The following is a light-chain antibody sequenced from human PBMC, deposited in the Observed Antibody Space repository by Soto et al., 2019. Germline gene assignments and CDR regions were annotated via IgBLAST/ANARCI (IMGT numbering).Light chain of an antibody. CDR2: EVR. CDR1: SSDVGDYNS. V-gene: IGLV2-8*01. Sequence: QSVLTQPPSASGSPGQSVTISCTGTSSDVGDYNSVSWYQQYPGKAPKVIIYEVRKRPSGVPDRFSGSKSGNTASLTVSGLQAEDEADSSCSSYAGSNPYVFGTGTKVPVL. J-gene: IGLJ1*01. CDR3: SSYAGSNPYV.